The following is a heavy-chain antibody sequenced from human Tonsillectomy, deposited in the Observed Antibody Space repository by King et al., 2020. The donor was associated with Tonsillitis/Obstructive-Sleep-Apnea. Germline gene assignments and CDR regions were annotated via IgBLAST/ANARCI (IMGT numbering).Heavy chain of an antibody. CDR2: IYYSGST. CDR3: ARNYDFWSGYSLSYYYYYMDV. D-gene: IGHD3-3*01. CDR1: GGSISSYY. Sequence: QLQESGPGLVKPSETLSLTCTVSGGSISSYYWSWILQPPGKGLEWIGYIYYSGSTNYNPSLKSRVTISVETSKNQFSLKLSSVTAADTAVYYCARNYDFWSGYSLSYYYYYMDVWGKGTTVTVSS. J-gene: IGHJ6*03. V-gene: IGHV4-59*01.